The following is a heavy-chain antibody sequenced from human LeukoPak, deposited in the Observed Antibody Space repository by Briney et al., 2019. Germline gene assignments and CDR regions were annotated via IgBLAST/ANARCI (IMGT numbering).Heavy chain of an antibody. J-gene: IGHJ4*02. CDR2: ISYDGSNK. CDR3: AKDFGRNLGGPGY. D-gene: IGHD3-10*01. V-gene: IGHV3-30*18. Sequence: GGSLRLSCAASGFTFSSYGMHWVRQAPGKGLEWVAVISYDGSNKYYADSVKGRFTISRDNSKSTLYLQMNSLRAEDTAVYYCAKDFGRNLGGPGYWGRGTLVTVSS. CDR1: GFTFSSYG.